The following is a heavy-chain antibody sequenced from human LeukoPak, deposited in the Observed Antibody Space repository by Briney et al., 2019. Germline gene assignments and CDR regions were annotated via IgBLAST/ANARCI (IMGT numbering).Heavy chain of an antibody. Sequence: ASVKVSCKASGYTFTSYDINWVRQATGQELEWMGWMNPNSGNTGYAQKFQGRVTMTRNTSISTAYMELSSLRSEDTAVYYCARGRLPGRRVLIYYYYGMDVWGQGTTVTVSS. V-gene: IGHV1-8*01. D-gene: IGHD3-16*01. CDR1: GYTFTSYD. CDR3: ARGRLPGRRVLIYYYYGMDV. CDR2: MNPNSGNT. J-gene: IGHJ6*02.